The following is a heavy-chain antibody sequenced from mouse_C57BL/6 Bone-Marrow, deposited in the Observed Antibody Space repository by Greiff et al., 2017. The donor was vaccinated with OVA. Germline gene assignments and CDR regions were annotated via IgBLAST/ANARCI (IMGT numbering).Heavy chain of an antibody. J-gene: IGHJ2*01. V-gene: IGHV3-8*01. D-gene: IGHD2-5*01. CDR2: ISYSGST. Sequence: EVQRVESGPGLAKPSQTLSLTCSVTGYSITSDYWNWIRKFPGNKLEYMGYISYSGSTYYNPSLKSRISITRDTSKNQYYLQLNSVTTEDTATYYCARWRGVYYSNYGDYFDYWGQGTTLTVSS. CDR3: ARWRGVYYSNYGDYFDY. CDR1: GYSITSDY.